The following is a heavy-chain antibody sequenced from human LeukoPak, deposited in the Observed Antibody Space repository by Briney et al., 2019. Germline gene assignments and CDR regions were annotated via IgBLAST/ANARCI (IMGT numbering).Heavy chain of an antibody. CDR1: GYTFTSYC. V-gene: IGHV1-18*01. D-gene: IGHD6-6*01. J-gene: IGHJ6*03. Sequence: GASVKVSCKASGYTFTSYCISWVRQAPGQGLEWMGWISAYNGNTNYAQQLQGRVTMTTDTSTSTAYMEMRSLRSDDTTVYYCARDIEARLGYYYDYIDDWGKGTTVTVSS. CDR3: ARDIEARLGYYYDYIDD. CDR2: ISAYNGNT.